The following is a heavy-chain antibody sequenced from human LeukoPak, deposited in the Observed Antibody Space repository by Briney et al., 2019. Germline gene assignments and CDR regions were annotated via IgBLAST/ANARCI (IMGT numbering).Heavy chain of an antibody. CDR1: GFTFSSYG. V-gene: IGHV3-23*01. CDR3: AKYRIAAAGSLDY. J-gene: IGHJ4*02. Sequence: PGGTLRLSCAASGFTFSSYGMSWVRQAPGKGLEWVSAISGSGGSTYYADSVKGRFTISRDNSKNTLYLQMNSLRAEDTAVYYCAKYRIAAAGSLDYWGQGTLVTVSS. CDR2: ISGSGGST. D-gene: IGHD6-13*01.